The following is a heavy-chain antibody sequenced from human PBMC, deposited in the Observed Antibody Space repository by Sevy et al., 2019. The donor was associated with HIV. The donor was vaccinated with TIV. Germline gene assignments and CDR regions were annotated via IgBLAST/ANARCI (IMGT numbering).Heavy chain of an antibody. CDR2: ISYDGSTK. CDR1: GFTFSNYG. D-gene: IGHD2-2*01. V-gene: IGHV3-30*18. J-gene: IGHJ6*02. Sequence: GGSLRLSCAASGFTFSNYGMHWVRQAPGKGLEWVALISYDGSTKYYADSVKGRFTISRDNSKNTLYLQMNSLRAEDTAGYYCTKDPRYCSSTSCSSSYYYYYYGMDVWGQGTTVTVSS. CDR3: TKDPRYCSSTSCSSSYYYYYYGMDV.